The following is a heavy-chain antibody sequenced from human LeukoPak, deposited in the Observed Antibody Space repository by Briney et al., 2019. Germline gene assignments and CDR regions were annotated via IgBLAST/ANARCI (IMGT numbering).Heavy chain of an antibody. CDR2: ISSSSSYI. CDR1: GLTFSRYS. D-gene: IGHD3-10*01. Sequence: GGSLRLSCAAPGLTFSRYSMNWVRQAPGKGLEWVSSISSSSSYIYYADSVKGRFTISRDNAKNSLYLQMNSLRAEDTAVYYCARGEYGSGSYHIDYWGQGTLVTVSS. CDR3: ARGEYGSGSYHIDY. J-gene: IGHJ4*02. V-gene: IGHV3-21*01.